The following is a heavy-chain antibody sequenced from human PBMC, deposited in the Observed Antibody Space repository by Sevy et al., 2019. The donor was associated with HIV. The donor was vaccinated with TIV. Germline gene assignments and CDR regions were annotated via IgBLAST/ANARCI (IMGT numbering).Heavy chain of an antibody. CDR1: GFNFSNYG. Sequence: GGSLRLSCAVSGFNFSNYGMEWVRQVPGKGLEWVALISYEGSHKYYADSVKGRFTISRDNSKNTVSLQMSSLRVEDTAVYYCAKAMLRLTMFAVVVEYYHYGLDVWGQGTTVTVSS. V-gene: IGHV3-30*18. CDR2: ISYEGSHK. D-gene: IGHD3-3*01. CDR3: AKAMLRLTMFAVVVEYYHYGLDV. J-gene: IGHJ6*02.